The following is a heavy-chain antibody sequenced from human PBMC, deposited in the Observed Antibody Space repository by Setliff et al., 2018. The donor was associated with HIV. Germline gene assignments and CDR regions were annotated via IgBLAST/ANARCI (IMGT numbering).Heavy chain of an antibody. CDR3: ARVKSIKTTLVRLWPRFDL. V-gene: IGHV4-38-2*01. Sequence: SETLSLTCAVSGFSISSGFFWGWVRQPPGKGLVWIGSIYQSGTTYYNPALKSRVTISVDTSKSQFSLKVRSLTAADTGLYYCARVKSIKTTLVRLWPRFDLWGQGTQVTVSS. D-gene: IGHD3-10*01. CDR1: GFSISSGFF. J-gene: IGHJ5*02. CDR2: IYQSGTT.